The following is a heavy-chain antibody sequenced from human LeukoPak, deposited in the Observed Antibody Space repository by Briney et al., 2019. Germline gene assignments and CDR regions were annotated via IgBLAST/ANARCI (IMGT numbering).Heavy chain of an antibody. D-gene: IGHD6-19*01. J-gene: IGHJ5*02. CDR2: IYYSGST. V-gene: IGHV4-30-4*08. CDR3: ARDLSGWYSGWFDP. Sequence: PSQTLSLTCTVSGGSISSGDYYWSWIRQPPGKGLEWIGYIYYSGSTYYNPSLKSRVTISVDTSKNPFSLKLSSVTAADTAVYYCARDLSGWYSGWFDPWGQGTLVTVSS. CDR1: GGSISSGDYY.